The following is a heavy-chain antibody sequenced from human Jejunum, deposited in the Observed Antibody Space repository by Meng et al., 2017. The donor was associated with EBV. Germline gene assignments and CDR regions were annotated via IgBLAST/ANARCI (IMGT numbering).Heavy chain of an antibody. CDR2: IYYTGTT. D-gene: IGHD1-1*01. Sequence: HLQESGPGLVKPSDTLSLTCAVSGYSMSNSNWWGWIRQPPGKGLEWIGYIYYTGTTYYNPSLKSRVTMSIDTSKNHFSLKLTSVTTMDTAVYYCAKRMPGTGFDYWGQGTLVTVSS. V-gene: IGHV4-28*01. J-gene: IGHJ4*02. CDR3: AKRMPGTGFDY. CDR1: GYSMSNSNW.